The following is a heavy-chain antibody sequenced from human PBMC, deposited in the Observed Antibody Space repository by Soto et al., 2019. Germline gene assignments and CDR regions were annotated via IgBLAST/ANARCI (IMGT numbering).Heavy chain of an antibody. V-gene: IGHV5-10-1*01. CDR1: GFSFAGYW. D-gene: IGHD3-22*01. CDR2: IDPSDSQT. J-gene: IGHJ4*02. CDR3: ARQIYDSDTGPNFQYYFDS. Sequence: GESLKISCKGSGFSFAGYWITWVRQKPGKGLEWMGRIDPSDSQTYYSPSFRGHVTISVTKSITTVFLQWSSLRASDTAMYYCARQIYDSDTGPNFQYYFDSWGQGTPVTVSS.